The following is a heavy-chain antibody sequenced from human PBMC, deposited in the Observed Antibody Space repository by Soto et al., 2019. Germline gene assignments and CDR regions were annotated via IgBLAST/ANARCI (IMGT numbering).Heavy chain of an antibody. CDR2: IYPGDSDT. CDR3: ARRGYYDFWSGYRNYYGMDV. CDR1: GYSFTSYW. Sequence: GESRKISCKGSGYSFTSYWIGWVRQMPGKGLEWMGIIYPGDSDTRYSPSFQGQVTISADKSISTAYLQWSSLKASDTAMYYFARRGYYDFWSGYRNYYGMDVWGQGTTVTVSS. J-gene: IGHJ6*02. D-gene: IGHD3-3*01. V-gene: IGHV5-51*01.